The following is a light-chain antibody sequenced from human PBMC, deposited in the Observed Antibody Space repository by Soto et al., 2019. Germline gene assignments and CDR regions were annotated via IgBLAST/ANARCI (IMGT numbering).Light chain of an antibody. J-gene: IGKJ4*01. Sequence: IVLTQSPGTLSVSPGERATLSCRASQSVTGSDLAWYRQKPGQAPRLLIYGVSSRATGIPDRFSGSGSGTDFTLNISRLEPEDFAVYYCQQYATSPLTFGGGTKVDI. CDR2: GVS. CDR3: QQYATSPLT. CDR1: QSVTGSD. V-gene: IGKV3-20*01.